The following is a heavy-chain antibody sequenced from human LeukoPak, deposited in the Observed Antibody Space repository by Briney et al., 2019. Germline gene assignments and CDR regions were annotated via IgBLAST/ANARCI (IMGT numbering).Heavy chain of an antibody. CDR3: ARDRREHYYYYYMDV. Sequence: SETLSLTCTVSGGSISSGDYYWSWIRQPPGKGLEWIGYIYYSGSTNYNPSLKSRVTISVDTSKNQFSLKLSSVTAADTAVYYCARDRREHYYYYYMDVWGQGTTVTVSS. J-gene: IGHJ6*03. CDR2: IYYSGST. CDR1: GGSISSGDYY. D-gene: IGHD5-24*01. V-gene: IGHV4-61*08.